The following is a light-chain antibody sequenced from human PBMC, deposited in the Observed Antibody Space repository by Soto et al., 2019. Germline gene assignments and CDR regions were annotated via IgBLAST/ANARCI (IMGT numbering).Light chain of an antibody. Sequence: NFMLTQPHSVSESPGKTVTISCTRSSGSIASNYVQWYQQRPGSAPTTVIYEDNQRPSGVPDRFSGSIDSSSNSASLTISGLKTEDEADYYCQSYDSSNQVFGGGTQRTVL. CDR1: SGSIASNY. CDR3: QSYDSSNQV. V-gene: IGLV6-57*04. J-gene: IGLJ2*01. CDR2: EDN.